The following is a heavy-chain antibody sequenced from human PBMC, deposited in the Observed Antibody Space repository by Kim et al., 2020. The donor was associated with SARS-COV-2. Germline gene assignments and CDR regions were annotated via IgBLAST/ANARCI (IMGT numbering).Heavy chain of an antibody. CDR1: GGSISSGSYY. Sequence: SETLSLTCTVSGGSISSGSYYWSWIRQPAGKGLEWIGRIYTSGSTNYNPSLKSRVSISVDTSKNQFSLKLSSVTAADTAVYYCARVSGYYDSRIYYYYYGMDVWGQGTTVTVSS. CDR2: IYTSGST. V-gene: IGHV4-61*02. J-gene: IGHJ6*02. CDR3: ARVSGYYDSRIYYYYYGMDV. D-gene: IGHD3-22*01.